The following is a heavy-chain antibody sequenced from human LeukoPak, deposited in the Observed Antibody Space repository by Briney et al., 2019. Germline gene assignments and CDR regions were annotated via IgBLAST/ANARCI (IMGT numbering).Heavy chain of an antibody. D-gene: IGHD4-11*01. V-gene: IGHV1-2*06. J-gene: IGHJ4*02. CDR1: GYTFTGYY. Sequence: ASVKVSCKASGYTFTGYYMHRVRQAPGQGLEWMGRINPNSGGTNYAQKFQGRVTMTTDTSISTAYMELSRLRSDDTAVYYCARYSNSQSPFDYWGQGTLVTVSS. CDR3: ARYSNSQSPFDY. CDR2: INPNSGGT.